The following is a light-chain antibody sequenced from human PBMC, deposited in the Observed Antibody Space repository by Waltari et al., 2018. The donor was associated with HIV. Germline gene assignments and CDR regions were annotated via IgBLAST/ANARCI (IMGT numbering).Light chain of an antibody. V-gene: IGLV2-11*01. Sequence: QSALTQPRSVSGSPGQSVTISCTGTSSDVGGYDSVSWYLQHPGKVPKLIIYEVIKRPSGVPDRVSGSKSGHTASLTISGLQTEDEADYFCCSYAGTYTYVLFGGGTKLTVL. J-gene: IGLJ3*02. CDR2: EVI. CDR1: SSDVGGYDS. CDR3: CSYAGTYTYVL.